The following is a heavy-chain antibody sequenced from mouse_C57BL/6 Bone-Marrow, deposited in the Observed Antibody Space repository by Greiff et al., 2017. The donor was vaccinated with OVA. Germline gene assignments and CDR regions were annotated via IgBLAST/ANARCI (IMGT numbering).Heavy chain of an antibody. V-gene: IGHV1-19*01. CDR3: ARQGPTGYFDD. Sequence: VQLQQSGPVLVKPGASVKMSCKASGYTFTDYYMNWVKQSHGKSLEWIGDITPYNGGTSYNQKFKGKATLTVDKYSSTAYMELNSPTAEDAAVYYCARQGPTGYFDDWGQGTTLTVSS. J-gene: IGHJ2*01. CDR1: GYTFTDYY. CDR2: ITPYNGGT.